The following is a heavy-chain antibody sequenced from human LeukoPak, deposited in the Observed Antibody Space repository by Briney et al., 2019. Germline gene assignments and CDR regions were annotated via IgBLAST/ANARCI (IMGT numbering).Heavy chain of an antibody. J-gene: IGHJ6*03. Sequence: GASVKVSCKASGYTFTSYAISWVRQAPGQGLEWMGGIIPIFGTANYAQKFQGRVTITADESTSTAYMELSSLRSEDTAVYYCASAPPRGYYMDVWGKGTTVTVSS. V-gene: IGHV1-69*13. CDR1: GYTFTSYA. D-gene: IGHD3-10*01. CDR3: ASAPPRGYYMDV. CDR2: IIPIFGTA.